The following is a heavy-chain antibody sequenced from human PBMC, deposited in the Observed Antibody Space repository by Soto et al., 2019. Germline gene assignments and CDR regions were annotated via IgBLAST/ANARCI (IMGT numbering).Heavy chain of an antibody. CDR1: GGSISGSDYN. CDR3: ARQLVTGNGGRGYFDL. D-gene: IGHD2-15*01. Sequence: PSETLSLTCTVSGGSISGSDYNWGWIRQPAGKGLQLIGSVFYSGSTYYNPSLKSRVTISVDSSKNQFSLKLSSVTAADTAIYYCARQLVTGNGGRGYFDLWGQGTLVTVSS. J-gene: IGHJ4*02. V-gene: IGHV4-39*01. CDR2: VFYSGST.